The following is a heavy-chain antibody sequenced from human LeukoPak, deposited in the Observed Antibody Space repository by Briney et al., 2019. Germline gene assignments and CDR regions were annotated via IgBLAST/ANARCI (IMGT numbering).Heavy chain of an antibody. J-gene: IGHJ4*02. CDR2: IDPSSTYI. D-gene: IGHD2-2*01. V-gene: IGHV3-11*06. CDR3: ARAPTVLVGYCSSSSCQADY. Sequence: GGSLRLSCAASGFTFSDYYMSWIRQAPGKGLEWVSAIDPSSTYIYYADSVKGRFTISRDNAENSLYLQMNSLRVEDTAVYYCARAPTVLVGYCSSSSCQADYWGQGTLVTVSS. CDR1: GFTFSDYY.